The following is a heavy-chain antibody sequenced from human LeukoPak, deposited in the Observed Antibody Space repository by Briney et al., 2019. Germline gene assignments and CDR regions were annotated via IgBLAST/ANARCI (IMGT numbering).Heavy chain of an antibody. Sequence: SETLSLTCAVYGGSFSGYYWSWIRQPPGKGLEWIGEINHSGSTNYNPSLKSRVTISVDTSKNQFSLKLSSVTAADTAVYYCARALYNSGWTGFGYWGQGTLVTVSS. CDR3: ARALYNSGWTGFGY. J-gene: IGHJ4*02. CDR2: INHSGST. V-gene: IGHV4-34*01. CDR1: GGSFSGYY. D-gene: IGHD6-19*01.